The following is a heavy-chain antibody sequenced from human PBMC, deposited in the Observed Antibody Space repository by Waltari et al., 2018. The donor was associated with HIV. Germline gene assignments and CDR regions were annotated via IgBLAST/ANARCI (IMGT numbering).Heavy chain of an antibody. CDR1: GFTFTNYA. J-gene: IGHJ5*02. V-gene: IGHV3-23*01. CDR3: AKDRDFYGSGSPVGGFDP. CDR2: ISASGGST. D-gene: IGHD3-10*01. Sequence: EVQLLGSGGGLVQPGGSLRLSCAASGFTFTNYAMSWVRQAPGKGLEWVSGISASGGSTYYADSVKGRFTISRDNSKNTLYLQMNSLGAADTAVYFCAKDRDFYGSGSPVGGFDPWGQGTLVTVSS.